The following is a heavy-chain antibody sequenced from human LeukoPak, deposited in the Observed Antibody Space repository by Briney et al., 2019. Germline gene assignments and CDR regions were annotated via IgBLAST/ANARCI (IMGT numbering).Heavy chain of an antibody. V-gene: IGHV3-7*01. Sequence: GGSLRLSCAASGFAFSTYWMDWVRQAPGKGLEWVGNINQDGSVKHYVDSVRGRFTISRDNARNSVYLQMNALRVEDTAVYYCTRDFVFWGQGTLVTVSS. CDR2: INQDGSVK. J-gene: IGHJ4*02. CDR1: GFAFSTYW. CDR3: TRDFVF. D-gene: IGHD3-3*01.